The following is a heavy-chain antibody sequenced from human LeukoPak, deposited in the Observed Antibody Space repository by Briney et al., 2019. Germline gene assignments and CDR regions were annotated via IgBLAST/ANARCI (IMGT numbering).Heavy chain of an antibody. Sequence: SETLSLTCTVSGGSISMYYWRWIRQPPGKGLDWIGSIYRSGGTSYNPSLKSRVTISVDTSKNQFSLKLSSVTAADTAVYYCARGNSTGSGRYGFDYWGQGTLVTVSS. J-gene: IGHJ4*02. CDR3: ARGNSTGSGRYGFDY. D-gene: IGHD2/OR15-2a*01. V-gene: IGHV4-59*01. CDR1: GGSISMYY. CDR2: IYRSGGT.